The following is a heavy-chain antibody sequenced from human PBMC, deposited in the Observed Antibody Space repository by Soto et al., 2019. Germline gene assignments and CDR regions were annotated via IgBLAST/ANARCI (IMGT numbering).Heavy chain of an antibody. J-gene: IGHJ6*02. CDR3: ARIIRTLAWDGVDV. CDR1: AGSISSYY. V-gene: IGHV4-59*01. CDR2: IYNSGST. D-gene: IGHD3-10*01. Sequence: QVQLQESGPGLVKSSETLSLTCTVSAGSISSYYWGWIRQSPGKGLEWIGYIYNSGSTNYNPSLKSRLTMSVDTSKNQFSLTLSSVTAADTAVYYCARIIRTLAWDGVDVWGQGTRVTV.